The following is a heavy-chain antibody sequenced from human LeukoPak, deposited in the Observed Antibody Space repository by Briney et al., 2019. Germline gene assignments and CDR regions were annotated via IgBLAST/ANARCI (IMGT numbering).Heavy chain of an antibody. CDR3: ARVANYDILTGPVDY. CDR2: IYHSGST. J-gene: IGHJ4*02. CDR1: GGSISSGGYY. D-gene: IGHD3-9*01. V-gene: IGHV4-30-2*01. Sequence: SETLSLTCTVSGGSISSGGYYWSWIRQPPGKGLEWIGYIYHSGSTYYNPSLKSRVTISVDRSKNQFSLKLSSVTAADTAVYYCARVANYDILTGPVDYWGQGTLVTVSS.